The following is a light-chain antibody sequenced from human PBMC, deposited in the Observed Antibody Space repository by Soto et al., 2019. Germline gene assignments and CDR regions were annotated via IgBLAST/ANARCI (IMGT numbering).Light chain of an antibody. CDR3: LQDYNSPLT. J-gene: IGKJ4*01. CDR1: QGIRND. Sequence: AIQMTQSPSSLSASVGDRVTITCRASQGIRNDLGWYQQKPGKAPKVLIHAASSLQSGVPSRFSGSGSGTDFTLTISSLQHEDYGTYYCLQDYNSPLTFGGGTKVEIK. CDR2: AAS. V-gene: IGKV1-6*01.